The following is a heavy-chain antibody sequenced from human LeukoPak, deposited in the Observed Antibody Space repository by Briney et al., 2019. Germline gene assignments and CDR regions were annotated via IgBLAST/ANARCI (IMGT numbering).Heavy chain of an antibody. J-gene: IGHJ4*02. D-gene: IGHD3-22*01. CDR2: IYYSGSA. CDR1: GGSLSSEN. V-gene: IGHV4-59*01. CDR3: ARGRYYYDSSWDY. Sequence: PQTLSLTCTVSGGSLSSENWSWVRQPPGQGLEWIGDIYYSGSANSNPSLTSRVTLSGDTSKYQFSLKLSSVPAGDTAVYYCARGRYYYDSSWDYWGQGTLVTVSS.